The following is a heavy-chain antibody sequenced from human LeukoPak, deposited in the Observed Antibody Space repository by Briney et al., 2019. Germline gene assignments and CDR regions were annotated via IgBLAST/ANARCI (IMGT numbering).Heavy chain of an antibody. D-gene: IGHD6-13*01. V-gene: IGHV1-18*01. J-gene: IGHJ4*02. CDR3: ARTLREYSSSWFSDF. Sequence: ASVKVSCKASGYTLRSYGISWVRQAPGQGLEWMGWISPYSGSTNYPQKFQGRVNVTTDTSTGTAHMELRSLSSGGTAGDFCARTLREYSSSWFSDFWGQGTLVTVSS. CDR2: ISPYSGST. CDR1: GYTLRSYG.